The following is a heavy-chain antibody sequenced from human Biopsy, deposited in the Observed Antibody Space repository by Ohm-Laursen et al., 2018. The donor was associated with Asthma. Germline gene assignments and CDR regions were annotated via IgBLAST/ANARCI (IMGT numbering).Heavy chain of an antibody. CDR2: INVEGTTT. CDR1: GFTFTDYW. D-gene: IGHD3-22*01. J-gene: IGHJ4*02. Sequence: SLRLSCAASGFTFTDYWMHWVRQAPGKGLVWVSRINVEGTTTNYADSVKGRFTTSRDYSKNTLYLQMHSLRAEDTAVYYCARGDSSNWSHYYFDYWGQGTLVTVSS. CDR3: ARGDSSNWSHYYFDY. V-gene: IGHV3-74*01.